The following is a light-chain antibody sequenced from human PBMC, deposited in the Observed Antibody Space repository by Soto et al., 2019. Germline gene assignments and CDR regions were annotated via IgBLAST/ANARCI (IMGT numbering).Light chain of an antibody. CDR3: QQYDNGTPYT. J-gene: IGKJ2*01. CDR1: QGIRND. V-gene: IGKV1-6*01. Sequence: AIHITQSPSSLSASVGDRVTMTCRASQGIRNDLGWYQQKPGKAPKLLIYAASSLQSGVPSRFSGSGSGTDFTLTISSLQSEDSAVYYCQQYDNGTPYTFGQGTKVDI. CDR2: AAS.